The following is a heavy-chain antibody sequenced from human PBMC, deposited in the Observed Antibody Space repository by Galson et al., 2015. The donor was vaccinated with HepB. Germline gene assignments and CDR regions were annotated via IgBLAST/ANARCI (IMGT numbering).Heavy chain of an antibody. CDR2: IYPGDSDT. CDR3: ARPSGAAAGLDYYYMDV. Sequence: QSGAEVTKPGESLKISCTGSGYSFASYWIAWVRQMPGKGLEWMGIIYPGDSDTRYSPSFQGQVTISADKSISTAYLQWSSLKASDTAMYYCARPSGAAAGLDYYYMDVWGKGTTVTVSS. CDR1: GYSFASYW. J-gene: IGHJ6*03. V-gene: IGHV5-51*03. D-gene: IGHD6-13*01.